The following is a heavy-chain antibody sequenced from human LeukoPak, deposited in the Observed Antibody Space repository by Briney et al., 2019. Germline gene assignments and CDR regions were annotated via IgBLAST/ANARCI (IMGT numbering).Heavy chain of an antibody. CDR3: ARTEFNSSGYYYVDCAFDI. CDR2: IGGSGGGT. Sequence: PGGSLRLSCAASGFTFSTYAMSWVRQAPGRGLEWVSAIGGSGGGTYYADSVKGRFTISRDNAKNSLYLQMNSLRAEDTAVYYCARTEFNSSGYYYVDCAFDIWGQGTMVTVSS. J-gene: IGHJ3*02. D-gene: IGHD3-22*01. V-gene: IGHV3-23*01. CDR1: GFTFSTYA.